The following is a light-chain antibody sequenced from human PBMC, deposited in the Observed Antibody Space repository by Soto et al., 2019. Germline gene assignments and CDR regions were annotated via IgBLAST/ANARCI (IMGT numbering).Light chain of an antibody. CDR2: GAS. CDR1: QSVSRNY. CDR3: QQYGSTPLT. V-gene: IGKV3-20*01. J-gene: IGKJ4*01. Sequence: EIGLTQSPGTLSLSPGGRATLSCRASQSVSRNYVAWYQQKPGQAPRLLIYGASCRASGIPDRFSGSGSGADFTLSITRLEPDDFALYYCQQYGSTPLTFGGGTKVEIK.